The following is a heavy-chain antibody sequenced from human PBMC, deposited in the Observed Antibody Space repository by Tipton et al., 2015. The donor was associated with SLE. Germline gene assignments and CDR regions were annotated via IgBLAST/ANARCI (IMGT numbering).Heavy chain of an antibody. D-gene: IGHD1-26*01. J-gene: IGHJ3*01. CDR1: GGSISSSSYY. CDR2: IYYSGST. V-gene: IGHV4-39*01. Sequence: TLSLTCTVSGGSISSSSYYWGWIRQPPGKGLEWIGSIYYSGSTYYNPSLKSRVTMSVDTSKNQFSLKLSSVTAADTAVYYCARHPRSQLLRSGAFDLWGQGTVVIVSS. CDR3: ARHPRSQLLRSGAFDL.